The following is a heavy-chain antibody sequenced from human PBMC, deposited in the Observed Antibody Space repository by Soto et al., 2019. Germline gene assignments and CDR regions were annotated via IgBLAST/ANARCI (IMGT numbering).Heavy chain of an antibody. J-gene: IGHJ5*01. CDR1: GFALSTSGVG. CDR2: IYWHDEK. V-gene: IGHV2-5*01. CDR3: AHRHPSAVGTDRYCFGS. Sequence: QITLKESGPTLVKLPQTLTLTCTCSGFALSTSGVGVGWILQPPGKALEWLALIYWHDEKSYNPSLKSRLTITKDTSKHHVVLTMTNVDPVDKGTDYCAHRHPSAVGTDRYCFGSWGQGSLVTVSS. D-gene: IGHD6-13*01.